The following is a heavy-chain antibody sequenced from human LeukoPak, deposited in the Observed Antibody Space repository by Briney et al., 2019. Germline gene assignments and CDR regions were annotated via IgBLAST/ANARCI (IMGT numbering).Heavy chain of an antibody. CDR2: TYYRSKWYN. V-gene: IGHV6-1*01. D-gene: IGHD3-3*01. Sequence: SQTLSLTCAISGDSVSSNSAAWNLIRQSPSRGLEWLGRTYYRSKWYNDYAVSVKSRITVNPDTSKNQFSLQLNSVTPEDTAVYYCARGPNFNYDFWSGSRSGYDYWGQGTLVTVSS. J-gene: IGHJ4*02. CDR1: GDSVSSNSAA. CDR3: ARGPNFNYDFWSGSRSGYDY.